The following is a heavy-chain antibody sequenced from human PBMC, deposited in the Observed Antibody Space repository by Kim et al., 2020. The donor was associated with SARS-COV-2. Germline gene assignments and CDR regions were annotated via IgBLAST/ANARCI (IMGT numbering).Heavy chain of an antibody. J-gene: IGHJ4*02. Sequence: NSTPSLRSRVTISVDTSKNQFSLKLTSVTAADTAVYYCARSTALVRFDYWGQGTLVTVSS. V-gene: IGHV4-59*01. D-gene: IGHD5-18*01. CDR3: ARSTALVRFDY.